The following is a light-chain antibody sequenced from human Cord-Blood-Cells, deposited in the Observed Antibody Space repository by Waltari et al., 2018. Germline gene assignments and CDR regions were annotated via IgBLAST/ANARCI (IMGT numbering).Light chain of an antibody. CDR3: QTADSSGTWV. J-gene: IGLJ3*02. V-gene: IGLV3-25*03. Sequence: SYELTQPPSVSVSPGQTARITCSGDALPKQYAYWYQQKPGQAPVLVIYNDSERPSGIPGRFSSARSGTTVPLTNSEVQAEDEADYYCQTADSSGTWVFGGGTKMTVL. CDR2: NDS. CDR1: ALPKQY.